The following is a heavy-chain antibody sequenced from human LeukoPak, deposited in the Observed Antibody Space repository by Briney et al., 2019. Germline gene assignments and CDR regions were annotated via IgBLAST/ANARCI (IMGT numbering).Heavy chain of an antibody. D-gene: IGHD3-10*01. CDR1: GGSFSGYY. CDR2: INHSGST. J-gene: IGHJ6*03. CDR3: ARLLVRGITMVRGVHYYYYYYMDV. V-gene: IGHV4-34*01. Sequence: NPSETLSLTCAVYGGSFSGYYWSWIRQPPGKGLEWIGEINHSGSTNYNPSLKSRVTISVDTSKNQFSLKLSSVTAADTAVYYCARLLVRGITMVRGVHYYYYYYMDVWGKGTTVTISS.